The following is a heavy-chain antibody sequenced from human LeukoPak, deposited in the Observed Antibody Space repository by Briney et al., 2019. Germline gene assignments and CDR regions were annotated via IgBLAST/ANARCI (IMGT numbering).Heavy chain of an antibody. V-gene: IGHV3-23*01. J-gene: IGHJ6*03. CDR3: AKRPGYCSSTSCYYYYYMDV. Sequence: GGSLRLSCAASGFTFSSYAMSWVRQAPGKGLEWVSAISGSGTSTYYADSVKGRSTISRDNSKNTLYMQMNSLRGDDTAVYYCAKRPGYCSSTSCYYYYYMDVWGDGATVSVSS. D-gene: IGHD2-2*01. CDR2: ISGSGTST. CDR1: GFTFSSYA.